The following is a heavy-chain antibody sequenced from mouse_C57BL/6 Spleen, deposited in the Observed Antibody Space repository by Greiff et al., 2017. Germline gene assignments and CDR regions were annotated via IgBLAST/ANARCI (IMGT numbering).Heavy chain of an antibody. D-gene: IGHD2-4*01. CDR2: IYPGDGDT. V-gene: IGHV1-80*01. Sequence: VQLQQSGAELVKPGASVKISCKASGYAFSSYWMNWVKQRPGKGLEWIGQIYPGDGDTNYNGKFKGKATLTADKSSSTAYMQLSSLTSEDSAVYFCARFDYDEDWYFDVWGTGTTVTVS. CDR3: ARFDYDEDWYFDV. J-gene: IGHJ1*03. CDR1: GYAFSSYW.